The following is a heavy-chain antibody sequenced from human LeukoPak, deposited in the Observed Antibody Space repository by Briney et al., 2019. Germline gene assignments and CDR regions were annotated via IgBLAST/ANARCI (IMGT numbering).Heavy chain of an antibody. V-gene: IGHV4-31*03. J-gene: IGHJ5*02. CDR3: ARGAMGGANWFGP. CDR2: IYYSGST. Sequence: SETLSLTCTVSGDSISTGGYYWAWIGQHRERGLEWIGYIYYSGSTHYNPSLRSRVTISVDTSKNQFSLNLNSVTAADTAVFYCARGAMGGANWFGPWGQGTLVTVSS. D-gene: IGHD5-18*01. CDR1: GDSISTGGYY.